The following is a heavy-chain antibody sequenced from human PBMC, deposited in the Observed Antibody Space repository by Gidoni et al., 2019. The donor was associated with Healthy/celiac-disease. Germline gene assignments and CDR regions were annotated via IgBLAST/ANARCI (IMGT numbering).Heavy chain of an antibody. Sequence: QVQLVQSGAEVQKPGASVKVSCKASGYTFTSYGISWVRQAPGQGLEWMGWISAYNGNTNYAQKLQGRVTMTTDTSTSTAYMELRSLRSDDTAVYYCARGDYIWGSYRLSTVGMDVWGQGTTVTVSS. CDR1: GYTFTSYG. V-gene: IGHV1-18*01. CDR3: ARGDYIWGSYRLSTVGMDV. D-gene: IGHD3-16*02. CDR2: ISAYNGNT. J-gene: IGHJ6*02.